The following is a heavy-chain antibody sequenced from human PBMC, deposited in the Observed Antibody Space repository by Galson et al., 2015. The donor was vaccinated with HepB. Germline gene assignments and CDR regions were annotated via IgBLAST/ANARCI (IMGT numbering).Heavy chain of an antibody. V-gene: IGHV3-33*08. CDR1: GFTFSSYG. CDR2: IWYDGSNK. Sequence: SLRLSCAASGFTFSSYGMHWVRQAPGKGLEWVAVIWYDGSNKYYADSVKGRFTISRDNSKNTLYLQMNSLRAEDTAVYYCARGRGSGSYDPFDYWGQGTLVTVSS. J-gene: IGHJ4*02. CDR3: ARGRGSGSYDPFDY. D-gene: IGHD3-10*01.